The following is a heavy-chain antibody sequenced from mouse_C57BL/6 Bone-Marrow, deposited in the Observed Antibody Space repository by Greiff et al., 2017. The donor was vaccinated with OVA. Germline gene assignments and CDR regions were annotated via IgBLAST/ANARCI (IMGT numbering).Heavy chain of an antibody. CDR3: ARHYYGSSYY. V-gene: IGHV5-6*01. CDR2: ISSGGSYT. Sequence: EVMLVESGGDLVKPGGSLKLSCAASGFTFSSYGMSWFRQTPDKRLEWVATISSGGSYTYYPDSVKGRFTISRDNAKNTLYLQMSSLKSEDTAMYYCARHYYGSSYYWGQGTTLTVSS. D-gene: IGHD1-1*01. J-gene: IGHJ2*01. CDR1: GFTFSSYG.